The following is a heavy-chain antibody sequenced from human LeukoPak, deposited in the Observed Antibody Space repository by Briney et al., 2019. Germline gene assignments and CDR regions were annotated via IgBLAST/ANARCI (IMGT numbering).Heavy chain of an antibody. D-gene: IGHD1-26*01. Sequence: ASVKVSCKGSGYTFTRYYMHWVGQAPGQGGEWMGWISAYNGNTNYAQKLQGRVTMTTDTSPSTAYMELRSLRSDDTAVYYCARDVDSGSYENWGQGTLVTVSS. CDR2: ISAYNGNT. V-gene: IGHV1-18*04. J-gene: IGHJ4*02. CDR3: ARDVDSGSYEN. CDR1: GYTFTRYY.